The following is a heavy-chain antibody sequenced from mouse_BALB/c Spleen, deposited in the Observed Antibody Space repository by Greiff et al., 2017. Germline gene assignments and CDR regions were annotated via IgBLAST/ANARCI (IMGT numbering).Heavy chain of an antibody. D-gene: IGHD2-4*01. Sequence: VQLQQSGAELAKPGASVKMSCKASGYTFTSYWMHWVKQRPGQGLEWIGYINPSTGYTEYNQKFKDKATLTADKSSSTAYMQLSSLTSEDSAVYYCARSDYDRGQFAYWGQGTLVTVSA. J-gene: IGHJ3*01. V-gene: IGHV1-7*01. CDR1: GYTFTSYW. CDR3: ARSDYDRGQFAY. CDR2: INPSTGYT.